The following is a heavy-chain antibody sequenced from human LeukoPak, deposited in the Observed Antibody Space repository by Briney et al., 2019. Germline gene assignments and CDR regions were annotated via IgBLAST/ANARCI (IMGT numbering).Heavy chain of an antibody. D-gene: IGHD2-2*01. V-gene: IGHV4-61*02. J-gene: IGHJ4*02. Sequence: SETLSLTCTVSGGSISSGSYYWSWIRQPAGKGLEWIGRIYTSGSTNYNPFLKSRVTISVDTSKNQFSLKLSSVTAADTAVYYCARDYLGYCSSTSCFPPPLWGQGTLVTVSS. CDR3: ARDYLGYCSSTSCFPPPL. CDR2: IYTSGST. CDR1: GGSISSGSYY.